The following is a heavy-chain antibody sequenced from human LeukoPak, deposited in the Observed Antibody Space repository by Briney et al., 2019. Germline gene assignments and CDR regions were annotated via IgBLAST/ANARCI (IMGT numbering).Heavy chain of an antibody. CDR2: ITSKPEGGTT. CDR3: TTVDRVVSPSQFYGMDV. Sequence: PGGSLRLSCAASGFTFSNAWMSWVRQAPGKGLEWVGRITSKPEGGTTECAAPVKDRFIISRDDSRNSLYLQMNSLKTEDTAVYYCTTVDRVVSPSQFYGMDVWGQGTTVTVSS. V-gene: IGHV3-15*01. CDR1: GFTFSNAW. J-gene: IGHJ6*02.